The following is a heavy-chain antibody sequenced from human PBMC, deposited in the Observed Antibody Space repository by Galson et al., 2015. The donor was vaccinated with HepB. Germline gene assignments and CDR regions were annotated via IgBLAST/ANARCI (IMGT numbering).Heavy chain of an antibody. CDR3: AQLRSATHGTVDI. D-gene: IGHD2-8*02. V-gene: IGHV1-46*01. Sequence: SVKVSCKASGYIFTSYYIHWVRQAPGQGLEWMGIFNPNGGNTNYAQNFQGRVTMTRDTSTSTVYMELSSLRSEDTAVYYCAQLRSATHGTVDIWGLGTTVTVSS. CDR2: FNPNGGNT. J-gene: IGHJ3*02. CDR1: GYIFTSYY.